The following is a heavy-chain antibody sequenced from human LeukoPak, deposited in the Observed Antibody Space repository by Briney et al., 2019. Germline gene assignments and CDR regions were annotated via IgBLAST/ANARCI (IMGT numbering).Heavy chain of an antibody. CDR3: AREGEGGATHFDY. D-gene: IGHD1-26*01. CDR1: GFTFSSYW. J-gene: IGHJ4*02. V-gene: IGHV3-74*01. Sequence: GGSLRLSCAASGFTFSSYWMDWVRQAPGKGLVWVSRINSDGSSTSYADSVKGRFTISRDNAKNTLYLQMNSLRAEDTAVYYCAREGEGGATHFDYWGQGTLVTVSS. CDR2: INSDGSST.